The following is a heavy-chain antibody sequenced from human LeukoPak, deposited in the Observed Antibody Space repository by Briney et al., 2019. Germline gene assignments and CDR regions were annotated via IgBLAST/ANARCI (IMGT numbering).Heavy chain of an antibody. D-gene: IGHD3-10*01. Sequence: PGGSLRLSCAASGFTFSNYEMNWVRQTPGKGLEWASYISGSGSTIYYADSVKGRFTISRDNAKNSLYLQMHSLRAEDTAVYYCAREPSPLRGPGTTYFDYWRQGTLVTVSS. CDR3: AREPSPLRGPGTTYFDY. V-gene: IGHV3-48*03. J-gene: IGHJ4*02. CDR2: ISGSGSTI. CDR1: GFTFSNYE.